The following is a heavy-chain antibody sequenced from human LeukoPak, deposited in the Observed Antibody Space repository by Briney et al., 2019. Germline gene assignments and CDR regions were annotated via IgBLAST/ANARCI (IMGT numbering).Heavy chain of an antibody. CDR2: INPNSGGT. CDR1: GYTFTGYY. Sequence: ASVKVSCKASGYTFTGYYMHWVRQAPGQGLEWMGWINPNSGGTNYAQKFQGWVTMTRDTSISTAYMELSRLRSDDTAVYYCARDYYGSGSYVFDYWGQGILVTASS. CDR3: ARDYYGSGSYVFDY. V-gene: IGHV1-2*04. D-gene: IGHD3-10*01. J-gene: IGHJ4*02.